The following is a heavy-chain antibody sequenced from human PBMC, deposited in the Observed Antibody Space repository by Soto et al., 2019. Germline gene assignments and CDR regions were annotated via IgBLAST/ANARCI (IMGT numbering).Heavy chain of an antibody. CDR1: GYTFTSYA. CDR3: ARGGIVLVPAAPTAEHFQH. CDR2: INAGNGNT. V-gene: IGHV1-3*01. J-gene: IGHJ1*01. Sequence: ASVKVSCKASGYTFTSYAMHWVRQAPGQRLEWMGWINAGNGNTKYSQKFQGRVTITRDTSASTAYMELSSLRSEDTAVYYCARGGIVLVPAAPTAEHFQHWGQGTLVTVSS. D-gene: IGHD2-2*01.